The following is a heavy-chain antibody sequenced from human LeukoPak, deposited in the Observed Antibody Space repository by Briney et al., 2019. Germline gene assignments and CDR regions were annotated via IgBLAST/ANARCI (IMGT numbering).Heavy chain of an antibody. CDR2: ISGGGRST. D-gene: IGHD6-13*01. V-gene: IGHV3-23*01. J-gene: IGHJ4*02. Sequence: GGSLRLSCAASGFTFSTCAMSWVRQAPGKGLEWVSTISGGGRSTDYADSVKGRFTISRDNSKNTLYLQMNSLRAEDTAVYYCARDGMVAAAGFYFDYWGQGTLVTVSS. CDR1: GFTFSTCA. CDR3: ARDGMVAAAGFYFDY.